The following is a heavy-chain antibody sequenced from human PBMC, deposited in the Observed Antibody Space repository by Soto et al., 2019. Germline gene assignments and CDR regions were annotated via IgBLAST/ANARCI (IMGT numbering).Heavy chain of an antibody. V-gene: IGHV1-2*02. CDR1: GYTFTVYH. J-gene: IGHJ3*01. D-gene: IGHD3-22*01. Sequence: ASVKVSCKASGYTFTVYHMHCVRQSPLQWLDWMGWINPNSGGTNYAQKFQGRVTMTRDTSISTAYMEVSRLRSDDTAVYYCARDRRFYDSGSYDITNDAFDVWGQGTMVTVSS. CDR2: INPNSGGT. CDR3: ARDRRFYDSGSYDITNDAFDV.